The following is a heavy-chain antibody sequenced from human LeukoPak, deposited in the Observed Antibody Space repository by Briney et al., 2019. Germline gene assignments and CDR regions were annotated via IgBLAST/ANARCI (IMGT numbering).Heavy chain of an antibody. Sequence: GGSLRLSCAASGFTFSNAWMSWVRQAPGRGLERVGRIKSKTNGGTTDYAAPVKGRFTISRDDSKNTLYLQMNSLKTEDTAVYYCTTDRRFSGSSLIFDYWGQGTLVTVSS. CDR2: IKSKTNGGTT. V-gene: IGHV3-15*01. D-gene: IGHD1-26*01. CDR3: TTDRRFSGSSLIFDY. J-gene: IGHJ4*02. CDR1: GFTFSNAW.